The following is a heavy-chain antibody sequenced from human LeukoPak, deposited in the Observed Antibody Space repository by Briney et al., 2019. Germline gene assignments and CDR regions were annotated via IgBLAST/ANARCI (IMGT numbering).Heavy chain of an antibody. CDR1: GFTVSSNY. Sequence: PGGSLRLSCAASGFTVSSNYMSWVRQAPGKGLEWVSVIYSGGSTYYADSVKGRFTISRDNSKNTLYLQMNSLRAEDTAVYYCAKRGTTGVREGFDIWGQGTMVTVSS. CDR2: IYSGGST. D-gene: IGHD2-8*01. J-gene: IGHJ3*02. V-gene: IGHV3-53*01. CDR3: AKRGTTGVREGFDI.